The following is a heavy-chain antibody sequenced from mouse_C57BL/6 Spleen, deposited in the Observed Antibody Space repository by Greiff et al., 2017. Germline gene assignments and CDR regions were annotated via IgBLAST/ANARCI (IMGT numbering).Heavy chain of an antibody. D-gene: IGHD1-1*01. CDR1: GFTFSSYG. CDR3: ARDDYGSGYWYFGG. Sequence: EVKLMESGGDLVKPGGSLKLSCAASGFTFSSYGMSWVRQTPDKRLEWVATISSGSSYTYYPDSVKGRFTISRDNAKNTLYLQMSSLKSEDTAMSYCARDDYGSGYWYFGGWGTGATVTVSS. CDR2: ISSGSSYT. J-gene: IGHJ1*03. V-gene: IGHV5-6*01.